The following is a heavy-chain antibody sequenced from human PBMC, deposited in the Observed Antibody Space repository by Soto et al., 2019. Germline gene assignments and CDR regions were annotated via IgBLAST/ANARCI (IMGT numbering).Heavy chain of an antibody. Sequence: PSETLSLTCSVSSGSISSNSYLWGWIRQPPGKGLEWIGAILYSGDTYYSGSLKGRVTMSVDTAKNQFSLKLNSVTAADTAAYYCARQGRNTKIVILRHYATDFWGQGTAVTVSS. D-gene: IGHD3-22*01. J-gene: IGHJ6*02. CDR3: ARQGRNTKIVILRHYATDF. CDR1: SGSISSNSYL. V-gene: IGHV4-39*01. CDR2: ILYSGDT.